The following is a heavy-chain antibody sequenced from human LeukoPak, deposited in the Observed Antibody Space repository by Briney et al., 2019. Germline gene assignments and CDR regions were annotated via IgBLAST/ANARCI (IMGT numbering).Heavy chain of an antibody. CDR1: GGSFSGYY. Sequence: SETLSLTCAVYGGSFSGYYWSWIRQPPGKGLEWIGEINHSGSTNYNPSLKSRVTISVDTSKNQFSLKLSSVTAADTAVYYCASLSGYYLVYWGQGTLVTVSS. V-gene: IGHV4-34*01. CDR3: ASLSGYYLVY. D-gene: IGHD3-22*01. CDR2: INHSGST. J-gene: IGHJ4*02.